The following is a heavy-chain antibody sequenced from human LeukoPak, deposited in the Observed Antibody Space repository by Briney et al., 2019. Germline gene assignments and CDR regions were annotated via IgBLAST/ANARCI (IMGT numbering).Heavy chain of an antibody. CDR3: ARFRTLRLGELSWYYFDY. D-gene: IGHD3-16*02. V-gene: IGHV3-30*04. Sequence: PGRSLRLSCAASGFTFSSYAMHWVRQAPGKGLEWVAVISYDGSNKYYADSVKGRFTISRDNSKNTLYLQMNSLRAEDTAVYYCARFRTLRLGELSWYYFDYWGQGTLVTVSS. CDR2: ISYDGSNK. J-gene: IGHJ4*02. CDR1: GFTFSSYA.